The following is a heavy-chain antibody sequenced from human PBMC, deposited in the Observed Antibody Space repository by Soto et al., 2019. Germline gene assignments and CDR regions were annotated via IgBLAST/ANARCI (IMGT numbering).Heavy chain of an antibody. D-gene: IGHD3-10*01. V-gene: IGHV1-24*01. CDR2: FDPEDGET. Sequence: EASVKVSCKVSGYTLTELSMHWVRQAPGKGLEWMGGFDPEDGETIYAQKFQGRVTMTEDTSTDTAYMELSSLRSEDTAVYYCATDQWFGELLFDYWGQGTLVTVSS. CDR1: GYTLTELS. CDR3: ATDQWFGELLFDY. J-gene: IGHJ4*02.